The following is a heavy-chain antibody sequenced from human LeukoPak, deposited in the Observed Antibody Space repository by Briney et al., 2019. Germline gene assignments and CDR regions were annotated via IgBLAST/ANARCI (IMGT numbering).Heavy chain of an antibody. Sequence: GGSLRLSCAASAFTFSRHWMTWVRQAPGKGLEWVSYISSSGSTIYYADSVKGRFTISRDNAKNSLYLQMNSLRAEDTAVYYCARDNPTTVTPYYYYGMDVWGQGTTVTVSS. V-gene: IGHV3-48*03. CDR1: AFTFSRHW. CDR2: ISSSGSTI. CDR3: ARDNPTTVTPYYYYGMDV. D-gene: IGHD4-17*01. J-gene: IGHJ6*02.